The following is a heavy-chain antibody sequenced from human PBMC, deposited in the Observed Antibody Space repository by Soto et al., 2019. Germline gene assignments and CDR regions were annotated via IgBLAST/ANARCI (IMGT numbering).Heavy chain of an antibody. CDR2: INTDGSST. CDR1: GFTFSSYW. J-gene: IGHJ4*02. CDR3: ARRGSGVTRGLHY. D-gene: IGHD2-15*01. V-gene: IGHV3-74*01. Sequence: EVQLVESGGGLVQPGGCLRLSCAASGFTFSSYWMHWVRQAPGKGLVWISRINTDGSSTSYVDSVQGRFTISRDNGKNTLFLQMNSLRGEDSAVYYCARRGSGVTRGLHYWGQGTLVTVSS.